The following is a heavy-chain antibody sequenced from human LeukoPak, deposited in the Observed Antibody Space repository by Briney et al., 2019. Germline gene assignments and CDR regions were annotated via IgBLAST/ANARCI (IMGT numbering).Heavy chain of an antibody. V-gene: IGHV3-21*01. CDR1: GFTFSRYS. CDR3: ARKQGS. J-gene: IGHJ4*02. CDR2: ISDGSSYI. Sequence: GGSLRLSCAASGFTFSRYSMNWVRQAPGKGLEWVSFISDGSSYIYYADSVKGRFTISRDNAKNSLYLQMNSLRAEDTAVYYCARKQGSWGQGTLVTVSS.